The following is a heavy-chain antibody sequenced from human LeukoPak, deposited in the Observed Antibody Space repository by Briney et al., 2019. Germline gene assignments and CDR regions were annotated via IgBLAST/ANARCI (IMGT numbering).Heavy chain of an antibody. CDR2: MNPNSGNT. CDR1: GYTFSNYD. V-gene: IGHV1-8*03. D-gene: IGHD1-26*01. J-gene: IGHJ4*02. CDR3: AREWGYSGSFYGVDYFDY. Sequence: ASVKVSCKASGYTFSNYDINWVRQAPGQGLEWMGWMNPNSGNTAYAQKFQGRVTITRNTSINTAYMELSSLKSEDTAVYYCAREWGYSGSFYGVDYFDYWGQGTLVTVSS.